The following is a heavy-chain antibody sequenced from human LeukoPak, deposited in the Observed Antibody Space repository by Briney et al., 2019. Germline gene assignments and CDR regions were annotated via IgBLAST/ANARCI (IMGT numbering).Heavy chain of an antibody. J-gene: IGHJ4*02. D-gene: IGHD7-27*01. V-gene: IGHV1-46*01. Sequence: ASVKVSCMASGYTFTSYYMHWVRQAPGQGLEWMGIINPSGGSTSYAQKFQGRVTMTRDMSTSTVYMELSSLRSEDTAVYYCARGPHWDPHFDYWGQGTLVTVSS. CDR2: INPSGGST. CDR1: GYTFTSYY. CDR3: ARGPHWDPHFDY.